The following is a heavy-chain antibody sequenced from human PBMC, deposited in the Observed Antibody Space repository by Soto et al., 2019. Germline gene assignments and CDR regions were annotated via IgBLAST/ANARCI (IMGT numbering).Heavy chain of an antibody. J-gene: IGHJ4*02. CDR2: IYYSGNT. CDR3: AKDLYSSGWYTDH. CDR1: GASISSGGYY. Sequence: SETLSLTCTVSGASISSGGYYWSWLRQYPGKGLEWIGYIYYSGNTYYNPSLESRVTISVDTSKNQFSLKLSSVTAADTAMYYCAKDLYSSGWYTDHWGLGTLVTVSS. D-gene: IGHD6-19*01. V-gene: IGHV4-31*03.